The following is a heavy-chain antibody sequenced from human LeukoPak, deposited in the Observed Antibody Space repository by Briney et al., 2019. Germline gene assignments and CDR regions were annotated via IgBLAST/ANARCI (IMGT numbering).Heavy chain of an antibody. D-gene: IGHD3-3*01. Sequence: GGSLRLSCAASGFTVSSNYMSWVRQAPGKGLEWVSVIYSGGSTYYADSVKGRFTISRDNSKNTLYLQMNSLRAEDTAVYYCASSTYGGFWSGYFDYWGQGTLVTVSS. V-gene: IGHV3-66*01. CDR2: IYSGGST. CDR1: GFTVSSNY. CDR3: ASSTYGGFWSGYFDY. J-gene: IGHJ4*02.